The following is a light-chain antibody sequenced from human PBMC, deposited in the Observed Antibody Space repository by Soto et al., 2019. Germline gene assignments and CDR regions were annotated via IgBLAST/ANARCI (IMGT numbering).Light chain of an antibody. V-gene: IGKV3-20*01. Sequence: EVVLTQSPGTLSLSPGERATLSCRVSQSVGSSNLVWYQQKPGQAPRLLVSSASGRATGIRDRFSGSGSGTAFTLTISRLEPEDFAVYFCQHYGSYPLLTFGGGTKVEIK. CDR1: QSVGSSN. CDR3: QHYGSYPLLT. CDR2: SAS. J-gene: IGKJ4*01.